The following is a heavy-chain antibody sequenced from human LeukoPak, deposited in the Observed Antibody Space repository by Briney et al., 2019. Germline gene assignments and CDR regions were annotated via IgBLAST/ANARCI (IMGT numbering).Heavy chain of an antibody. Sequence: PSETLSLICTVSGGSISSYYWRWIRQPAGKGLEWIGRIYTSGSTNYNPSLKSRVTMSVDTSKNQFSLKLSPVTAADTAVYYCARGIGYSYGIIDYGMDVWGQGTTVTVSS. D-gene: IGHD5-18*01. V-gene: IGHV4-4*07. CDR3: ARGIGYSYGIIDYGMDV. J-gene: IGHJ6*02. CDR2: IYTSGST. CDR1: GGSISSYY.